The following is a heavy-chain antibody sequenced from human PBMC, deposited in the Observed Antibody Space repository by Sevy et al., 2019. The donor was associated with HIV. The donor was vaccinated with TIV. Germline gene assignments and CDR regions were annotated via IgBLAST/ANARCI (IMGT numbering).Heavy chain of an antibody. CDR1: GFTFGDYA. D-gene: IGHD3-3*01. J-gene: IGHJ6*02. V-gene: IGHV3-49*04. CDR2: IRSKAYGGTT. CDR3: TREPRPASLYDFWSGYYAYGMDV. Sequence: GGSLILSCTASGFTFGDYAMSWVRQAPGKGLEWVGFIRSKAYGGTTEYAASVKGRFTISRDDSKSIAYLQMNSLKTEDTAVYYCTREPRPASLYDFWSGYYAYGMDVWGQGTTVTVSS.